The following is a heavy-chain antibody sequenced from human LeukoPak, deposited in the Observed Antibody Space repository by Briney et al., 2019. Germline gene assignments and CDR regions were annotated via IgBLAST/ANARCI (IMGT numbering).Heavy chain of an antibody. J-gene: IGHJ4*02. CDR1: GFTFSDYG. V-gene: IGHV3-66*01. CDR3: AREVAVAGFGY. CDR2: IYSGGST. D-gene: IGHD6-19*01. Sequence: GGSLRLSCAASGFTFSDYGMSWVRQAPGKGLEWVSVIYSGGSTYYADSVKGRFTISRDNPKNTLYLQMNSLRAEDTAVYYCAREVAVAGFGYWGQGTLVTVSS.